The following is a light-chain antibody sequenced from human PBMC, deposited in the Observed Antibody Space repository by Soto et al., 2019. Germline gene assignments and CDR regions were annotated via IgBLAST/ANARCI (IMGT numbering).Light chain of an antibody. V-gene: IGKV3-11*01. J-gene: IGKJ2*01. Sequence: EVVLTQSPATLSLSPGERATLSCRASQSVSRYLAWFQQKPGQAPSLLISSVSNGATGIPARFSGSGSGTAFTLPISSSEPEDFLAYYCQLRNTWCMYTFGQGTKLEIK. CDR3: QLRNTWCMYT. CDR1: QSVSRY. CDR2: SVS.